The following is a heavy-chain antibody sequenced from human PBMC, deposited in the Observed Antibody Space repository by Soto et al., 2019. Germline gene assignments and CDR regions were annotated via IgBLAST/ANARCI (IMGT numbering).Heavy chain of an antibody. CDR1: GDSISRGGYS. Sequence: SETLSLTCAVSGDSISRGGYSWTWIRQPPGKALEWIGNIYDSGSTSYNPSLKSRVTISVDTSKNQFSLRLTSETAADTAVYFCARGSSSYYDDGMDVWGQGTTVTVSS. D-gene: IGHD6-6*01. CDR3: ARGSSSYYDDGMDV. V-gene: IGHV4-30-2*01. CDR2: IYDSGST. J-gene: IGHJ6*02.